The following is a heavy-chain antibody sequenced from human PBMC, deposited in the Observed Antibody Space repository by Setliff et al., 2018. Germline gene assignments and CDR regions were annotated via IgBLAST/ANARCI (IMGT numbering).Heavy chain of an antibody. CDR2: LSDSGST. J-gene: IGHJ6*02. CDR3: ARHRGYSSPSLEYYYYGLNV. Sequence: SSETLSLTCTVSGYSISSGYYWGWVRQPPGKGLEWLGTLSDSGSTYYNPSFKGRVTISEHSSQTQFFLELSSVTAADTAVYYCARHRGYSSPSLEYYYYGLNVWGQGTTVPSP. CDR1: GYSISSGYY. D-gene: IGHD3-22*01. V-gene: IGHV4-38-2*02.